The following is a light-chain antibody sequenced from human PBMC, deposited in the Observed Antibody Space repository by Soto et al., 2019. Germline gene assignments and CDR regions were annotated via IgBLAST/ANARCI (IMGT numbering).Light chain of an antibody. Sequence: EIVMTQSPATLSVSPGERATLSCRASQSVATNLAWYQQKPGQPPRLLIYGASTRATGIPARFSGSGSGTDFTLTISSLQPEDFATYYCQQANSFPLTFGGGTKVDIK. J-gene: IGKJ4*01. CDR2: GAS. CDR1: QSVATN. V-gene: IGKV3-15*01. CDR3: QQANSFPLT.